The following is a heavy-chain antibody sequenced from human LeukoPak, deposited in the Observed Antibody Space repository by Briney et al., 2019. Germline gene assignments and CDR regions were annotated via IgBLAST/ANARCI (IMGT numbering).Heavy chain of an antibody. Sequence: GGSLRLSCAASGFTFSSYAMHWVRQAPGKGLEWVAVISYDGSNKYYADSVKGRFTIPRDNSKNTLYLQMNSLRAEDTAVYYCARVYGGYLGYFDYWGQGTLVTVSS. CDR2: ISYDGSNK. J-gene: IGHJ4*02. CDR1: GFTFSSYA. D-gene: IGHD4-23*01. V-gene: IGHV3-30-3*01. CDR3: ARVYGGYLGYFDY.